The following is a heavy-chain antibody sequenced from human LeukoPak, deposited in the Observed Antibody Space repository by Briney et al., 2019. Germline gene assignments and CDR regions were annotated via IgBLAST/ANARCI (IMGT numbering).Heavy chain of an antibody. V-gene: IGHV4-39*07. J-gene: IGHJ4*02. CDR2: IYYSGST. CDR3: ARDRYSTVTTDYFDY. D-gene: IGHD4-17*01. CDR1: GGSISSSNYY. Sequence: SETLSLTCTVSGGSISSSNYYWGWIRQPPGKGLEWIGSIYYSGSTYYNPSLKSRVTISVDTSKNQFSLKLSSVTAADTAVYYCARDRYSTVTTDYFDYWGQGTLVTVSS.